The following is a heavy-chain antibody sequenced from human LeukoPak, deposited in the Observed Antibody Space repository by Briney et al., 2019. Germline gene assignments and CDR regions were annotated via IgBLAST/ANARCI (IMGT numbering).Heavy chain of an antibody. CDR2: IIPIFGTA. D-gene: IGHD2-2*02. Sequence: SVKVSCKASGGTFSSYAISWVRQAPGQGLEWMGGIIPIFGTANYAQKFQGRVTITADESTSTAYMELSSLRSEDTAVYYCAREQGYCSSTSCYTRMDVWGKGTTVTVSS. CDR1: GGTFSSYA. V-gene: IGHV1-69*13. J-gene: IGHJ6*04. CDR3: AREQGYCSSTSCYTRMDV.